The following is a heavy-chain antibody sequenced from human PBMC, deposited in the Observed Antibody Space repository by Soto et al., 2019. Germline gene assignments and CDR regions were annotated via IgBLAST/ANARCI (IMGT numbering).Heavy chain of an antibody. CDR3: VKNSGWFNT. V-gene: IGHV3-23*01. CDR2: IDGSGGIT. D-gene: IGHD3-10*01. CDR1: GFTFGTTD. J-gene: IGHJ5*02. Sequence: LRLSCAASGFTFGTTDMSWVRQAPGEGLEWVSTIDGSGGITYYADSVKGRFTISRDNSRNTVYLQMNSLRGDDTALYYCVKNSGWFNTWGQGALVT.